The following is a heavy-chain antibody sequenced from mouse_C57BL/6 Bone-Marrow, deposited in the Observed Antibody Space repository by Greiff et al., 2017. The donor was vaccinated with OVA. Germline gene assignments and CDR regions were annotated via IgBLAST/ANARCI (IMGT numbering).Heavy chain of an antibody. J-gene: IGHJ3*01. CDR1: GYTFTSYW. CDR3: ARVYYSNSWFAY. V-gene: IGHV1-59*01. D-gene: IGHD2-5*01. CDR2: IDPSDSYT. Sequence: QVQLQQPGAELVRPGTSVKLSCKASGYTFTSYWMHWVKQRPGQGLEWIGVIDPSDSYTNYNQKFKGKATLTVDTSSSTAYMQLSSLTSEDSAVYYCARVYYSNSWFAYWGQGTLVTVSA.